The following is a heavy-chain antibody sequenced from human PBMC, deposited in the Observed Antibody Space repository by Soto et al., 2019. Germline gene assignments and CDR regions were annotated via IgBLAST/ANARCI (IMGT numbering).Heavy chain of an antibody. CDR2: ISYGGST. Sequence: PSETLSLTCSVSGGSISSSSYYWDWIRQPPGKGLEWIASISYGGSTYSNPSLKGRVTISVDTSKNQLSLKLFSVTATDTAIYYCAGRDCSSGTCHYFDYWGQGTLVTVSS. CDR3: AGRDCSSGTCHYFDY. J-gene: IGHJ4*02. CDR1: GGSISSSSYY. D-gene: IGHD2-15*01. V-gene: IGHV4-39*01.